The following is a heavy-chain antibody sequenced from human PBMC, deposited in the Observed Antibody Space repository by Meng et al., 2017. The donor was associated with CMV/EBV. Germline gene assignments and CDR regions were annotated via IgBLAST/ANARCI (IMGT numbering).Heavy chain of an antibody. CDR3: AREYYDSSGYYCAY. J-gene: IGHJ4*02. Sequence: SCAASGFTVSSNYMSWVRQAPGKGLEWVSVIYSGGSTYYADSVKGRFTISRDNSKNTLYLQMNSLRAEDTAVYYCAREYYDSSGYYCAYWGQGTLVTVSS. D-gene: IGHD3-22*01. V-gene: IGHV3-53*01. CDR2: IYSGGST. CDR1: GFTVSSNY.